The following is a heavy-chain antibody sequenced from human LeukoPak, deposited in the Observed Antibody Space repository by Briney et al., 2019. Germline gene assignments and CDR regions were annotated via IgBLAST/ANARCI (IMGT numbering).Heavy chain of an antibody. CDR3: ARRETGEPFDI. CDR2: IYYLGRT. J-gene: IGHJ3*02. CDR1: AGSVSSGSYY. Sequence: SETLSLTCAVSAGSVSSGSYYWGWIRQPPVKGLEWIGNIYYLGRTYYNPSLKSRVTLSVDTSKNQFSLKLSSVTAADTAVYYCARRETGEPFDIWGQGTMVTVSS. V-gene: IGHV4-39*01. D-gene: IGHD3-16*01.